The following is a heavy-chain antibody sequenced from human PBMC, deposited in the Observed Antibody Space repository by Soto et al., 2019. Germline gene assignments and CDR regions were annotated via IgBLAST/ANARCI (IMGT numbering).Heavy chain of an antibody. V-gene: IGHV3-72*01. J-gene: IGHJ4*02. Sequence: GGSLRLCCAASGLTFSDYNMDWVRQAPGKGLEWVGRIRDKAASHTTEYAASVKGRFTISRDDSQNSLFLQLNSLKSEDTAVYYCARGKNSFDLSGQGTLVTVSS. CDR1: GLTFSDYN. CDR3: ARGKNSFDL. CDR2: IRDKAASHTT.